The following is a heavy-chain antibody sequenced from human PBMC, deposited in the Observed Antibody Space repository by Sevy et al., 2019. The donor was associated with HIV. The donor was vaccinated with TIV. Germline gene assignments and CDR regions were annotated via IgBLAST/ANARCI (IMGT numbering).Heavy chain of an antibody. CDR3: ARGAPDDYDSSGYLDV. Sequence: GGSLRLSCAASGFTFSDYYMSWIRQAPGKGLEWVSYISSSGSTIYYADSVKGRFTISRDNAKNSLYLQMNSLRAEDTAVYYCARGAPDDYDSSGYLDVWGQGTTVTVSS. CDR2: ISSSGSTI. J-gene: IGHJ6*02. V-gene: IGHV3-11*04. D-gene: IGHD3-22*01. CDR1: GFTFSDYY.